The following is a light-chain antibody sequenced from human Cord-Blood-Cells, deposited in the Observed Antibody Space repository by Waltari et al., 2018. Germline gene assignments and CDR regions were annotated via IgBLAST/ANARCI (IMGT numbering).Light chain of an antibody. V-gene: IGKV1-39*01. CDR3: QQSYSTPWT. Sequence: DIQMTQSPSSLSAPVGDRVTITCRASQSISSYLNWYQQKPGKDPKLLIYAASSLQSGVPSRFSGSGSGTYFTLTISSLQPEDFSTYYCQQSYSTPWTFGQGTKVEIK. J-gene: IGKJ1*01. CDR1: QSISSY. CDR2: AAS.